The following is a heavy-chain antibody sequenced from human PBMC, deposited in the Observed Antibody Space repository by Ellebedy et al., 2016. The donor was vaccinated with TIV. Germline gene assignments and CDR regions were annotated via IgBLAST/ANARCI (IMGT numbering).Heavy chain of an antibody. V-gene: IGHV4-34*01. CDR1: GGSFRGYY. CDR3: ARDSRLSARSTIDY. D-gene: IGHD2-15*01. CDR2: INHSGST. Sequence: SQTLSLTXXVYGGSFRGYYWSWIRQPPGKGLEWIGEINHSGSTNHNPSLKSRVTISVDTSKNQFSLKLSSVTAADTAVYYCARDSRLSARSTIDYWGQGTLVTVSS. J-gene: IGHJ4*02.